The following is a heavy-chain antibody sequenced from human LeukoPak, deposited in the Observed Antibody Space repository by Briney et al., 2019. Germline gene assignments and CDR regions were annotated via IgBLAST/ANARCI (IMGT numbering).Heavy chain of an antibody. CDR2: ISSSSSTI. CDR1: GFTFSSYS. Sequence: GGSLRLPCAASGFTFSSYSMNWVRQAPGKGLEWVSYISSSSSTIYYADSVKGRFAISRDSAKNSLYLQMNSLRAEDTAVYYCAKDPGQWLVLGNWFDPWGQGTLVTVSS. V-gene: IGHV3-48*01. J-gene: IGHJ5*02. CDR3: AKDPGQWLVLGNWFDP. D-gene: IGHD6-19*01.